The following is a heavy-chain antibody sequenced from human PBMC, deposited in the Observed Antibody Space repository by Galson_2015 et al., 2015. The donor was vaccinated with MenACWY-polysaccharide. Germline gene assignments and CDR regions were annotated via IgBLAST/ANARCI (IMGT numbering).Heavy chain of an antibody. CDR1: GFTFRNYW. Sequence: SLRLSCAASGFTFRNYWMSWVRQAPGEGLEWVANIKQDGSQKYYADSVKGRFTISRDNAKNLLYLQMNSLRAEDTAVYYCAVIGVASDAFDIWGQGTMVTVSS. J-gene: IGHJ3*02. V-gene: IGHV3-7*01. CDR2: IKQDGSQK. D-gene: IGHD3-10*01. CDR3: AVIGVASDAFDI.